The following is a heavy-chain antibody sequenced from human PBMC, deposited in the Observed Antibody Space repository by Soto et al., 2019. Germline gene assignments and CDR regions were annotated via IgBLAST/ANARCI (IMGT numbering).Heavy chain of an antibody. CDR3: ARAYYDFWSGYYTDYGMDV. J-gene: IGHJ6*02. Sequence: ASVKVSCKASGYTFTSYDINWVRQATGQGLEWMGWMNPNSGNTGYAQKFQGRVTMTRNTSISTAYTELSSLRSEDTAVYYCARAYYDFWSGYYTDYGMDVWGQGTTVTVSS. D-gene: IGHD3-3*01. CDR1: GYTFTSYD. V-gene: IGHV1-8*01. CDR2: MNPNSGNT.